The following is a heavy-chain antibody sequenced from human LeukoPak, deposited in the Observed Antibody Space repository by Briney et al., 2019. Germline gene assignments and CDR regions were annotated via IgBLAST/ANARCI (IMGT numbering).Heavy chain of an antibody. Sequence: GGSLRLSCAASGFIFSHYPMHWVRQAPGKGLEWVAVISFDGSNEYYSDSVKGRFAISRDNSKNTLYLQMSSLRAEDTAVYYCARQDSSSFDSWGQGTLVTVSS. CDR1: GFIFSHYP. V-gene: IGHV3-30*09. CDR3: ARQDSSSFDS. J-gene: IGHJ4*02. D-gene: IGHD6-6*01. CDR2: ISFDGSNE.